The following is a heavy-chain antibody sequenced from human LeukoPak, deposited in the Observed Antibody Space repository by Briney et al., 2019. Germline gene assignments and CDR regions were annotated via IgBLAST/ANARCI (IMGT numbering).Heavy chain of an antibody. Sequence: SETLSLTCAVYGGSVSEYHWNWVRQAPGKGLEWSGEINHSGSTDYNPSLRSRVTISADTSKKQFSLTLTSVTAANTGVYYCASGLVIFSDPVHYYYGMDVWGTGTTVTVSS. D-gene: IGHD2-21*01. J-gene: IGHJ6*04. CDR2: INHSGST. CDR1: GGSVSEYH. CDR3: ASGLVIFSDPVHYYYGMDV. V-gene: IGHV4-34*01.